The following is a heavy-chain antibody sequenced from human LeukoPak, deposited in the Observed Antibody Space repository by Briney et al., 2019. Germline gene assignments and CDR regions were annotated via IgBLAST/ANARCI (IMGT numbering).Heavy chain of an antibody. V-gene: IGHV3-30*04. Sequence: GGSLRLSCVASGFAFGRYTMHWVRQAPGKGLEWVAVTSYDGRNRYYADSVKGRFTISRDNSNNTLYLQMNSLRTEDTAMYYCARSNGYFDYWGQGTLVTVSS. D-gene: IGHD2-8*01. CDR3: ARSNGYFDY. J-gene: IGHJ4*02. CDR2: TSYDGRNR. CDR1: GFAFGRYT.